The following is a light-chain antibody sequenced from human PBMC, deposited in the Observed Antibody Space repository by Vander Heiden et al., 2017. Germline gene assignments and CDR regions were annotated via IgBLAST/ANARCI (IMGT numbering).Light chain of an antibody. Sequence: EIVMTQSPDTLSVSPGERATLSCRASQSVSSNLAWYQQKPGQAPRLLIYGASTRATGIPARFSGSGSGTEFTLTISSLQSEDFAVYYCQQYNNLPSPLTFGGGTKVEIK. CDR3: QQYNNLPSPLT. CDR1: QSVSSN. CDR2: GAS. J-gene: IGKJ4*01. V-gene: IGKV3-15*01.